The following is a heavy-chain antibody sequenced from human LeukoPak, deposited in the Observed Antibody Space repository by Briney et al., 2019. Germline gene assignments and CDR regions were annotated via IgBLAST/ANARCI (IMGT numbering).Heavy chain of an antibody. J-gene: IGHJ4*02. Sequence: PSETLSLTCTVSGGSISSYYWSWIRQPAGKGLEWIGRIYTSGSTNYNPSLKSRVTISVDTSKNQFSLKLSSVTAADTAVYYCARIHRTYYGSGSFIDYWGQGTLVTVSS. CDR2: IYTSGST. D-gene: IGHD3-10*01. CDR1: GGSISSYY. V-gene: IGHV4-4*07. CDR3: ARIHRTYYGSGSFIDY.